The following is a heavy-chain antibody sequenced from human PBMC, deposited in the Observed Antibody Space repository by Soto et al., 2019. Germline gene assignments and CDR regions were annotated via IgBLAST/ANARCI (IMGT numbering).Heavy chain of an antibody. V-gene: IGHV3-23*01. Sequence: EVELLESGGGLVQPGGSLRLSCVASRFTFTRYAMSWVRQAPGKGLEWVAAISASGGATIHADSVKGRLTISRDNSKNTLYLHMNSLRAEDTAVYNCAKDVEGGSLFRGAFDYWGQGTQVTVSS. CDR2: ISASGGAT. J-gene: IGHJ4*02. CDR3: AKDVEGGSLFRGAFDY. CDR1: RFTFTRYA. D-gene: IGHD1-26*01.